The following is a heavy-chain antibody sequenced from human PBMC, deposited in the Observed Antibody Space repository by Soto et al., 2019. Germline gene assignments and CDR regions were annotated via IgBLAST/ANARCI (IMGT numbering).Heavy chain of an antibody. Sequence: GGSLRLSCAASGFTFSSYWMHWVRQAPGKGLVWVSRINSDGSSTSYADSVKGRFTISRDNAKNTLYLQMNSLRAEDTAVYYCALLVCLDTDAFDIWGQGTMVTVSS. V-gene: IGHV3-74*01. CDR3: ALLVCLDTDAFDI. J-gene: IGHJ3*02. D-gene: IGHD3-3*01. CDR1: GFTFSSYW. CDR2: INSDGSST.